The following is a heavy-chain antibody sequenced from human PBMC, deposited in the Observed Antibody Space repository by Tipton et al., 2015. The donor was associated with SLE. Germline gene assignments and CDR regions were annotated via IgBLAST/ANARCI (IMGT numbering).Heavy chain of an antibody. V-gene: IGHV3-11*06. Sequence: GLVKPSETLSLTCAVYGGSLSGHYWSWIRQTPGGGLEWVSYISSSSSYTNYADSVKGRFTISRDNAKNSLYLQMNSLRAEDTAVYYCARDFRYRIAAWEIAFDIWGQGTMVTVSS. J-gene: IGHJ3*02. D-gene: IGHD6-13*01. CDR1: GGSLSGHY. CDR3: ARDFRYRIAAWEIAFDI. CDR2: ISSSSSYT.